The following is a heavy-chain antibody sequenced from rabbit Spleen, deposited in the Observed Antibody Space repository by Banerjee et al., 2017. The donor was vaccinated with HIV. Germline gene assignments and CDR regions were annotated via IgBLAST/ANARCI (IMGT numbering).Heavy chain of an antibody. CDR2: INAATGKA. CDR1: GFSFSDRDV. V-gene: IGHV1S45*01. Sequence: QEQLEESGGGLVKPEGSLTLTCKASGFSFSDRDVMCWVRQAPGKGLEWIGCINAATGKAVYASWAKGRFTISKTSSTTVTLQMTSLTAADTATYFCARDSGSSFSSYGMDLWGPGTLVTVS. CDR3: ARDSGSSFSSYGMDL. D-gene: IGHD8-1*01. J-gene: IGHJ6*01.